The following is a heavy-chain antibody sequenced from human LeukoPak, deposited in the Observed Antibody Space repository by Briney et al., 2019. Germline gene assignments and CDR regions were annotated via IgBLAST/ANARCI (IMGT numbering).Heavy chain of an antibody. Sequence: SETLSLTCTVSGGSINNYYWNWIRQPPGKGLEWIGYIYYSGSTNYNPSLKSRVTISVDTSKNQFSLKLSSVTAADTAVYYCARHRDTSGWYGEGDYWGQGTLVTVSS. V-gene: IGHV4-59*08. CDR3: ARHRDTSGWYGEGDY. CDR2: IYYSGST. D-gene: IGHD6-19*01. J-gene: IGHJ4*02. CDR1: GGSINNYY.